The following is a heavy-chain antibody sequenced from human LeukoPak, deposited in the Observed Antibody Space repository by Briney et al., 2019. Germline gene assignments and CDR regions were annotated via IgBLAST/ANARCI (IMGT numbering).Heavy chain of an antibody. J-gene: IGHJ4*02. V-gene: IGHV1-2*02. CDR1: GYTFTGYY. CDR3: ARNVVGATTFDY. D-gene: IGHD1-26*01. Sequence: ASVKVSCKASGYTFTGYYMHWVRQAPGQGLEWMGWINPNSGGTNYAQKFRGRVTMTRDTSISTAYMELSRLRSDDTAVYYCARNVVGATTFDYWGQGTLVTVSS. CDR2: INPNSGGT.